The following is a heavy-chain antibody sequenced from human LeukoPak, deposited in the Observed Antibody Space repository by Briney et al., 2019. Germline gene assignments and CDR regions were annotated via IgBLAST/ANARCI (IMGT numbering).Heavy chain of an antibody. CDR1: GYSFTSYW. CDR2: IYPGDSDT. Sequence: GESLKISCQGSGYSFTSYWIGWVRQMPGKGLEWMGIIYPGDSDTRYSPSFQGQVTISADKSISTAYLQWGSLKASDTAMYYCARIGITGTISFDYWGQGALVTVSS. D-gene: IGHD1-7*01. CDR3: ARIGITGTISFDY. V-gene: IGHV5-51*01. J-gene: IGHJ4*02.